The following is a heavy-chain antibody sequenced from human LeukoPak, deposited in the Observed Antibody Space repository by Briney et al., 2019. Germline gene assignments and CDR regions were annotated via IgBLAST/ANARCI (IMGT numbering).Heavy chain of an antibody. CDR1: GGSVSSGGYY. V-gene: IGHV4-31*03. D-gene: IGHD5-12*01. Sequence: SETLSLTCTVSGGSVSSGGYYWSWIRQHPGKGLEWIGYIYYSGSTYYTPSLKNRVTISVATSKNQFSLRLSSVTAVDTAVYYCARGGGGYSWYFDLWGRGTLVTVSS. CDR3: ARGGGGYSWYFDL. CDR2: IYYSGST. J-gene: IGHJ2*01.